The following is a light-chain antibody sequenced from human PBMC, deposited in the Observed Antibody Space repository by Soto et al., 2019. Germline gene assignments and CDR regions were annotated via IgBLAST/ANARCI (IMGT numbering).Light chain of an antibody. CDR2: DAS. CDR3: QQYNSYPST. V-gene: IGKV1-5*01. Sequence: IQMTQSPSTLSASVGDRVTITCRASQSISSWLAWYQQKPGKAPKLLIYDASSLESGVPSRFSGSGSGTEFTLTISSLQPDDFATYYCQQYNSYPSTFGQGTKVDIK. CDR1: QSISSW. J-gene: IGKJ1*01.